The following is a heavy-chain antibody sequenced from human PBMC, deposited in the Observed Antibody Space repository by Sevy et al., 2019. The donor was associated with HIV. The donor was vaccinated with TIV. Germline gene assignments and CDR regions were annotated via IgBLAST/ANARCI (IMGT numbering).Heavy chain of an antibody. Sequence: GESLKISCAASGFSFSSYWMHWVRQAPGKGLVWVAYVRNDGTATTYADSVQGRFTISRDNAKNTLYLQMNSLRVEDTAIYYYHAPSQGSWGQGTLVTVSS. J-gene: IGHJ4*02. CDR3: HAPSQGS. CDR1: GFSFSSYW. CDR2: VRNDGTAT. V-gene: IGHV3-74*01.